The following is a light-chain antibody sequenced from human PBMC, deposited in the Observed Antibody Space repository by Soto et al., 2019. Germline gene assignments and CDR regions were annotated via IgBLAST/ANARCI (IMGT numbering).Light chain of an antibody. CDR3: QQYNSYSYT. Sequence: DIQMTQSPSTLSGSVGDRVTITCRASQTISTWLAWYQQKQAIAKKLLIYKDSALESAVPSRFSASGYGTEFALNISSLQPDDFATYYCQQYNSYSYTFGQGTKV. CDR2: KDS. CDR1: QTISTW. J-gene: IGKJ2*01. V-gene: IGKV1-5*03.